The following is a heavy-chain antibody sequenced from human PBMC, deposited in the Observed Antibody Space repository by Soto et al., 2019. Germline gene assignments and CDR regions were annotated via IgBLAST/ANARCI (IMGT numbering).Heavy chain of an antibody. D-gene: IGHD6-6*01. CDR3: ARPEYSSSSYGMDV. CDR2: ISGSGGST. CDR1: GFTFSNYA. V-gene: IGHV3-23*01. J-gene: IGHJ6*02. Sequence: EVQLLESGGGLVQPGGSLRLSCAASGFTFSNYAMSWVRQAPGKGLEWVSSISGSGGSTYYADSVKGRFTVSRDNAKNSLYLQMNSLRDEDTAVYYCARPEYSSSSYGMDVWGQGTTVTVSS.